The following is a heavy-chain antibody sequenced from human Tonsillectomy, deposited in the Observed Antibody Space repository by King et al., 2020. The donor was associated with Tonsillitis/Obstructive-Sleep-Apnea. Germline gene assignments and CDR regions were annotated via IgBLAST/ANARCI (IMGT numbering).Heavy chain of an antibody. D-gene: IGHD6-13*01. J-gene: IGHJ4*02. Sequence: VQLQQWGAGLLKPSETLSITCAVYGGSFSGYYWNWIRQPPGKGLEWIGEIEHSGSTNYTPSLKSRVTVSVDTSKNQFSLKLSSVTAADTAVYYCAREHSISLDCWGQGTLVTVSS. CDR2: IEHSGST. V-gene: IGHV4-34*01. CDR3: AREHSISLDC. CDR1: GGSFSGYY.